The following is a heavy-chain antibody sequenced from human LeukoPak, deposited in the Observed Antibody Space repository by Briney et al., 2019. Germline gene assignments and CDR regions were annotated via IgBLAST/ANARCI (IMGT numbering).Heavy chain of an antibody. CDR3: QLRFLSFFSTPPKAFDI. CDR2: IKSKTDGGTT. D-gene: IGHD3-3*01. CDR1: GFTFSNAW. J-gene: IGHJ3*02. Sequence: GGSLRLSCAASGFTFSNAWMSWVRQAPGKGLEWVGRIKSKTDGGTTDYAAPVKGRFTISRDDSKNTLYLQMNSLKTEDTAVYYCQLRFLSFFSTPPKAFDIWGQGTMVTVSS. V-gene: IGHV3-15*01.